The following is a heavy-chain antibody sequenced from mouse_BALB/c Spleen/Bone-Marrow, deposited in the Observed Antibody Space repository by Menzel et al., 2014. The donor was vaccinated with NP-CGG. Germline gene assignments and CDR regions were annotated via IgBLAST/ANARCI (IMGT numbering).Heavy chain of an antibody. CDR1: GYTFSSYW. D-gene: IGHD2-10*01. V-gene: IGHV1-9*01. J-gene: IGHJ4*01. CDR3: ARAYYVNYDAMDY. CDR2: ILPGSGST. Sequence: QVQLQQSGAELMKPGASMKISCKATGYTFSSYWIEWVKQRPGHGLEWIGEILPGSGSTNYNEMFKGKATFTADTSSNTAYMQLSSLTSEDSAVYYCARAYYVNYDAMDYWGQGTSVTVSS.